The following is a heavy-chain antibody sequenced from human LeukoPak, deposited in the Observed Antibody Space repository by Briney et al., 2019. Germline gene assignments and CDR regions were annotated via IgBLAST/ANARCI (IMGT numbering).Heavy chain of an antibody. Sequence: GGSLSLSCAASGFTFSNYWMSWVRQAPGKGLEWVANIKQDESEKYYVDSVKGRFTISRDNAKNSLYLQMNSLRAEDTAFYYCARDPTIFGVVITPDYWGQGTLVTVSS. CDR2: IKQDESEK. CDR3: ARDPTIFGVVITPDY. CDR1: GFTFSNYW. J-gene: IGHJ4*02. D-gene: IGHD3-3*01. V-gene: IGHV3-7*01.